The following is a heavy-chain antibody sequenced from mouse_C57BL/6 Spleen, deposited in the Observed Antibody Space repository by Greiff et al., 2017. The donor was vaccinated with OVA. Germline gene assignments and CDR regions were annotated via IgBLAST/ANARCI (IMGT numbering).Heavy chain of an antibody. Sequence: EVQLQESGPGLVKPSQSLSLTCSVTGYSITSGYYWNWIRQFPGNKLEWMGYISYDGSNNYNPSLKNRISITRDTSKNQFFLKLNSVTTEDTATYYCARAGYYGSIAWFAYWGQGTLVTVSA. D-gene: IGHD1-1*01. J-gene: IGHJ3*01. V-gene: IGHV3-6*01. CDR3: ARAGYYGSIAWFAY. CDR1: GYSITSGYY. CDR2: ISYDGSN.